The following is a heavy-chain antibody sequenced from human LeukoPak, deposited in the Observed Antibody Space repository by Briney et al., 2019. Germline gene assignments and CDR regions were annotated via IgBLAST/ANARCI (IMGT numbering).Heavy chain of an antibody. V-gene: IGHV3-23*01. Sequence: GGSLRLSCAASGFTFSSYAMSWVRQAPGKGLEWVSAISGSGGSTYYADSVKGRFTISRDNSKNTLYLQMNSLRAEDTAVYYCAKGRGYCSSTSCYGTFDYWGQGTLVTVSS. CDR2: ISGSGGST. CDR1: GFTFSSYA. J-gene: IGHJ4*02. D-gene: IGHD2-2*01. CDR3: AKGRGYCSSTSCYGTFDY.